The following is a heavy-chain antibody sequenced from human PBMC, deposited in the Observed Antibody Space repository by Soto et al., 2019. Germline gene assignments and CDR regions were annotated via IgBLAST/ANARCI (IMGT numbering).Heavy chain of an antibody. D-gene: IGHD3-3*01. CDR2: ISSSGSTI. V-gene: IGHV3-11*01. Sequence: GGSLRLSCAASGFTFSDYYMSWIRQAPGKGLEWVSYISSSGSTIYYADSVKGRFTISRDNAKNSLYLQMNSLRAEDTAVYYCARALSEGFLEWFGFDYWGQGTLVTVSS. J-gene: IGHJ4*02. CDR3: ARALSEGFLEWFGFDY. CDR1: GFTFSDYY.